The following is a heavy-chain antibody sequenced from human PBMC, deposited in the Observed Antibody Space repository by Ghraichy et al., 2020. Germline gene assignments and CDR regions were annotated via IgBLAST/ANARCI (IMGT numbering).Heavy chain of an antibody. J-gene: IGHJ4*02. V-gene: IGHV3-9*01. CDR2: ISWNSGLI. D-gene: IGHD6-13*01. Sequence: VSGISWNSGLIGYADSVKGRFTISRENAKASPHLQMNNLRAEDTALSYCTKDRGIAAAGIDFWGQGTLVTVAS. CDR3: TKDRGIAAAGIDF.